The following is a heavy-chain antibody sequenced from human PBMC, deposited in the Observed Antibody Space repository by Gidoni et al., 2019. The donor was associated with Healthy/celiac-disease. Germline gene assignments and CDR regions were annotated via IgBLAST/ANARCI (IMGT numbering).Heavy chain of an antibody. CDR1: GFTFSGYG. V-gene: IGHV3-30*18. CDR2: ISYDGSNK. D-gene: IGHD3-9*01. Sequence: QVQLVESGGGVVQPGRSLRLSCAASGFTFSGYGMHWVRQAPGKGLEWVAVISYDGSNKYYADSVKGRFTISRDNSKNTLYLQMNSLRAEDTAVYYCAKPYDILTGYYKGTPDYWGQGTLVTVSS. CDR3: AKPYDILTGYYKGTPDY. J-gene: IGHJ4*02.